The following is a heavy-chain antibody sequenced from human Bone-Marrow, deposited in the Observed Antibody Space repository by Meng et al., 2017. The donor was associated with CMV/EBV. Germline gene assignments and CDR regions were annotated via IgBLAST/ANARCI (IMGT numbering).Heavy chain of an antibody. J-gene: IGHJ6*02. CDR2: IYPGDSDT. CDR1: FTRYW. V-gene: IGHV5-51*01. Sequence: FTRYWIGWVRQMPGKGLEWMGIIYPGDSDTRYSPSFQGQVTISADKSISTAYLQWSSLKASDTAMYYCAREREGPDAQAGYYGMDVWGQGTTVTVSS. CDR3: AREREGPDAQAGYYGMDV. D-gene: IGHD1-26*01.